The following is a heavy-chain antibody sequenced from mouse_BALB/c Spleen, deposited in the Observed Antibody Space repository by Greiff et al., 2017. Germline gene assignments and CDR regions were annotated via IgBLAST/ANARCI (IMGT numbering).Heavy chain of an antibody. V-gene: IGHV1-69*01. CDR2: IDTSDSYT. D-gene: IGHD5-1-1*01. CDR1: GYTFTDYW. J-gene: IGHJ4*01. CDR3: ARVGIPDQAMDD. Sequence: QVQLQQPGAELVMPGASVKMSCKASGYTFTDYWMHWVKQRPGQGLEWIGAIDTSDSYTSYNQKFKGKATLTVDESSSTAYMQLSSLTYEDSAVYDCARVGIPDQAMDDWGQGTTGTVSS.